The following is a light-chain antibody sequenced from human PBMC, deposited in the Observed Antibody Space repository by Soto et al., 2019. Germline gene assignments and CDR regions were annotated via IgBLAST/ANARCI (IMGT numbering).Light chain of an antibody. CDR1: QSLLYRDGRIF. CDR2: LAS. J-gene: IGKJ4*02. Sequence: DIVMTQSPLSLAVTPGEPASISCRSSQSLLYRDGRIFLDWYLQRPGHSPQVLIYLASIRASGVPDRFSGSGSGTAFTLKISGVEADEVGIYYCMQAPQTPTCGGGTRLEIK. V-gene: IGKV2-28*01. CDR3: MQAPQTPT.